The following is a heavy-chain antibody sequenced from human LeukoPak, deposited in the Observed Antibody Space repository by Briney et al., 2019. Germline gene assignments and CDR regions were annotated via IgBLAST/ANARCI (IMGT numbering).Heavy chain of an antibody. Sequence: ASVKVSCKAFGYSFNVYSVHWVRQAPGQGLEWIGWINPGSGDTEFAQKFQGRVTMTKDTSITTIYMELTSLTSDDTAMYFCARGDSLVATHYWGRGTLVTVSS. CDR1: GYSFNVYS. J-gene: IGHJ4*02. CDR3: ARGDSLVATHY. V-gene: IGHV1-2*02. CDR2: INPGSGDT. D-gene: IGHD4-23*01.